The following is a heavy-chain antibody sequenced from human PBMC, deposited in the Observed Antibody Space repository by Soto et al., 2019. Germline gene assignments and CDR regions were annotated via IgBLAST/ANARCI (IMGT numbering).Heavy chain of an antibody. J-gene: IGHJ6*02. CDR3: AREARLQSESRAVDV. CDR2: IYTSGST. CDR1: GGSISSYY. V-gene: IGHV4-4*07. D-gene: IGHD6-19*01. Sequence: SETLSLTCTVSGGSISSYYWSWIRQPAGKGLEWIGRIYTSGSTNYNPSLKSRVTMSVDTSKNQFSLKLSSVTAADTAVYYCAREARLQSESRAVDVWGQGTTVTVSS.